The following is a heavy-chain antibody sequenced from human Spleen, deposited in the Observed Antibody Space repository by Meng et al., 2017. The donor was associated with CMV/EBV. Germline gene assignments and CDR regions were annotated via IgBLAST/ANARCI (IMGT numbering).Heavy chain of an antibody. Sequence: FAFSSYGMHWVRQAPDKGLEWVAFIRYDGSNKYYADSVKGRFTISRDNSKNTLYLQMNSLRAEDTAVYYCAKDKALGSSWANWFDPWGQGTLVTVSS. CDR2: IRYDGSNK. J-gene: IGHJ5*02. CDR3: AKDKALGSSWANWFDP. CDR1: FAFSSYG. V-gene: IGHV3-30*02. D-gene: IGHD2-2*01.